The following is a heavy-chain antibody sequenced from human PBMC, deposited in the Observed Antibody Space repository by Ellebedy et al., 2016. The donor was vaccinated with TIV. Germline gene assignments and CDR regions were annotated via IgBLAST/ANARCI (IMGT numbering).Heavy chain of an antibody. CDR2: IIPIFGTA. Sequence: SVKVSCXASGGTFSSYAISWVRQAPGQGLEWMGGIIPIFGTANYAQKFQGRVTITADKSTSTAYMELSSLRSEDTAVYYCARLPAGYCSGGSCPDYWGQGTLVTVSS. D-gene: IGHD2-15*01. CDR3: ARLPAGYCSGGSCPDY. J-gene: IGHJ4*02. V-gene: IGHV1-69*06. CDR1: GGTFSSYA.